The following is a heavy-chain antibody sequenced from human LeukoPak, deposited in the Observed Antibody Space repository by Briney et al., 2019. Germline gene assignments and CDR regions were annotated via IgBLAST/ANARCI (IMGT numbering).Heavy chain of an antibody. D-gene: IGHD2-15*01. CDR3: ATTIGGRTRYFDY. J-gene: IGHJ4*02. Sequence: ASVKVSCTVSGYTLTELSMHWVRQAPGKGIEWMGGFDPEDGETTYAQKFQGRVTMTEDTSTDTAYMELSSLRAEDTAVYYCATTIGGRTRYFDYWGQGTLVTVSS. CDR1: GYTLTELS. CDR2: FDPEDGET. V-gene: IGHV1-24*01.